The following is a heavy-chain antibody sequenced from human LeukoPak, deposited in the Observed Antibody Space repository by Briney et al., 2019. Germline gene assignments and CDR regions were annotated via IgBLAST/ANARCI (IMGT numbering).Heavy chain of an antibody. D-gene: IGHD1-26*01. CDR2: INPNSGGT. CDR3: ARVWGIVGASDAFDI. V-gene: IGHV1-2*06. J-gene: IGHJ3*02. Sequence: ASVKVSCKASGYTLTGYYMHWVRQAPGQGLEWMGRINPNSGGTNYAQKFQGRVTMTRDTSISTAYMELSRLRSDDTAVYYRARVWGIVGASDAFDIWGQGTMVTVSS. CDR1: GYTLTGYY.